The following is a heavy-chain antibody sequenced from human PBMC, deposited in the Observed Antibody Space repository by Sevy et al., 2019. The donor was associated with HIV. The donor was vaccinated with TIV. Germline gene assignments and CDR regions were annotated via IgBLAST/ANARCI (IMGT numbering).Heavy chain of an antibody. Sequence: GGSLRLSCAASGFTFSNYAMNWVRQAPGKGLEWVSYISSGSSTKNYADSVKGRFTISRDNAKNSLYLQMNSLRDEDTAVYYCAGDAYHDSSGSADFDYWGQGTQVTVSS. CDR2: ISSGSSTK. J-gene: IGHJ4*02. CDR3: AGDAYHDSSGSADFDY. D-gene: IGHD3-22*01. CDR1: GFTFSNYA. V-gene: IGHV3-48*02.